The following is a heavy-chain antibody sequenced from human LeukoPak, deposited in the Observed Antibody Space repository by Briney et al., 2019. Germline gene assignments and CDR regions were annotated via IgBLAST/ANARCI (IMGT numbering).Heavy chain of an antibody. V-gene: IGHV3-48*03. CDR3: ARANGGSYYWFDP. Sequence: GGSLRLSCAASGFTFSSYEMNWVRQAPGKGLEWVSYISSSGSTIYYADSVKGRFTISRDNAKNSLYLQMNSLGAEDTAVYYCARANGGSYYWFDPWGQGTLVTVSS. CDR2: ISSSGSTI. D-gene: IGHD1-26*01. J-gene: IGHJ5*02. CDR1: GFTFSSYE.